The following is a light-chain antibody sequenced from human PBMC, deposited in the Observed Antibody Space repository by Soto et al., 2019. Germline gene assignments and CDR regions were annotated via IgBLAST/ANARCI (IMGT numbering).Light chain of an antibody. V-gene: IGKV3-15*01. CDR3: QQYNSWPVT. J-gene: IGKJ1*01. Sequence: EIVMTQSTATLSVSPGARATLSCRAGQSVSSNFAWYQQKPGQAPRLLIYGASTRVTAIPARFSGSGSGTEFTLTISSLQSEDFAVYYCQQYNSWPVTFGQGTKV. CDR1: QSVSSN. CDR2: GAS.